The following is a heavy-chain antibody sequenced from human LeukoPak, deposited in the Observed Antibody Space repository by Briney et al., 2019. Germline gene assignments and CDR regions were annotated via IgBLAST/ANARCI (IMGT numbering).Heavy chain of an antibody. J-gene: IGHJ1*01. CDR3: ATDITLGVGAAFQH. D-gene: IGHD1-26*01. V-gene: IGHV1-24*01. CDR1: GYTLTELS. Sequence: ASVKVSCKVSGYTLTELSMHWVRQAPGKGLEWMGGFDPEDGETIYAQKFQGRVTMAEDTSTDTAYMELSSLRSEDTAVYYCATDITLGVGAAFQHWGQGTLVTVSS. CDR2: FDPEDGET.